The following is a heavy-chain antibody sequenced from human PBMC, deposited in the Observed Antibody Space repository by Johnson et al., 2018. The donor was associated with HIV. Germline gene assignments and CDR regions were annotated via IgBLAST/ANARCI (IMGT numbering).Heavy chain of an antibody. CDR1: GFTFSTYG. V-gene: IGHV3-33*06. CDR3: AKCIWGISLIDAFDI. D-gene: IGHD3-16*01. Sequence: QVQLVESGGGVVQPGRSLRLSCEASGFTFSTYGAHWVRQAPGKGLEWVAGIWYDGSNKYYADSVKGRFSISRDNSKNMLYLQMNSLRAEDTAVYYCAKCIWGISLIDAFDIWGQGTMVTVSS. CDR2: IWYDGSNK. J-gene: IGHJ3*02.